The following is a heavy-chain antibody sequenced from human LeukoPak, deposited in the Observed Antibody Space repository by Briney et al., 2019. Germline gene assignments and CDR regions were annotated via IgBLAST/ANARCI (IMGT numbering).Heavy chain of an antibody. J-gene: IGHJ4*02. CDR3: ARVDANWGVVDY. D-gene: IGHD7-27*01. CDR1: GVSISSYY. CDR2: FHYSGTT. V-gene: IGHV4-59*01. Sequence: SETLSLTCTVSGVSISSYYWSWIRQPPGKGLEWIGYFHYSGTTNYNPSLKSRVTISLDTSKNEFSLKLSSVTAADTAVYYCARVDANWGVVDYWGQGTLVTVSS.